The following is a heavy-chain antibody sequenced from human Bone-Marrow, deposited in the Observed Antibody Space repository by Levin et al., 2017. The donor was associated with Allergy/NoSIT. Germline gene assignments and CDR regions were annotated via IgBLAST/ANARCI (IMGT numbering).Heavy chain of an antibody. CDR2: IKTYGDST. Sequence: GESLKISCTGSGFIFRNDYMHWVRQAPGKGLEYVSGIKTYGDSTYYANSVKGRFTISRDDSKNTVYLQMGSLTTDDMAVYYCVRDFYGMDVWGQGTTVTVSS. J-gene: IGHJ6*02. CDR3: VRDFYGMDV. V-gene: IGHV3-64*01. CDR1: GFIFRNDY.